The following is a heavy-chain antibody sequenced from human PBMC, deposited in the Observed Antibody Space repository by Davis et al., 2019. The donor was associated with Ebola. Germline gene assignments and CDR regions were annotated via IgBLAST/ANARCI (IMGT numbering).Heavy chain of an antibody. CDR3: ARDRGFGSLFLDIVVVPAPYYYYMDV. J-gene: IGHJ6*03. CDR1: GYTFTSYG. CDR2: ISAYNGNT. D-gene: IGHD2-2*01. V-gene: IGHV1-18*04. Sequence: ASVKVSCKASGYTFTSYGISWVRQAPGQGLEWMGWISAYNGNTNYAQKLQGRVTMTTDTSTSTAYMELRSLRSDDTAVYYCARDRGFGSLFLDIVVVPAPYYYYMDVWGKGTTVTVSS.